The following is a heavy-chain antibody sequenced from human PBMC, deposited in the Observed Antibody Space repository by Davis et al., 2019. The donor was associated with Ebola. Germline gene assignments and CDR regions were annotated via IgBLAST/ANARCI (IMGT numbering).Heavy chain of an antibody. D-gene: IGHD6-13*01. CDR1: GYSFTNYW. J-gene: IGHJ5*01. V-gene: IGHV5-51*01. CDR3: ARQSGSSWFDY. CDR2: IYPGDSDS. Sequence: PGGSLRLSCKASGYSFTNYWIGWVRQMPGKGLEWTAIIYPGDSDSRYSPSFQGQVTISADKSLNTVYLQWSSLKASDTAIYYCARQSGSSWFDYWGQGSLVTVSS.